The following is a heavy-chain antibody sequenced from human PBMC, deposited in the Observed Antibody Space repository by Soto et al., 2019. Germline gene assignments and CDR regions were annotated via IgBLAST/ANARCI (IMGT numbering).Heavy chain of an antibody. CDR2: INAGNGNT. Sequence: ASVKVSCKASGYTFTSYAMHWVSQAPGQRLEWMGWINAGNGNTKYSQKFQGRVTITRDTSASTAYMELSSLRSEDTAVYYCATDGGSIAARFLYDYWGQGTLVTVSP. V-gene: IGHV1-3*01. J-gene: IGHJ4*02. D-gene: IGHD6-6*01. CDR1: GYTFTSYA. CDR3: ATDGGSIAARFLYDY.